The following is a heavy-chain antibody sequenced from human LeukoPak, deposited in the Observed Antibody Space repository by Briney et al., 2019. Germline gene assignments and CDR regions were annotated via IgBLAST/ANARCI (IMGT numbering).Heavy chain of an antibody. Sequence: PSETLSLTCTVSGGSISSSSYYWGWIRQPPGKGLEWIGSIYYSGSTYYDPSLKSRVTISVDTSKNQFSLKLSSVTAADTAVYYCARQHYYGSGSYYKNYYYYYYMDVWGKGTTVTISS. CDR2: IYYSGST. V-gene: IGHV4-39*01. D-gene: IGHD3-10*01. J-gene: IGHJ6*03. CDR3: ARQHYYGSGSYYKNYYYYYYMDV. CDR1: GGSISSSSYY.